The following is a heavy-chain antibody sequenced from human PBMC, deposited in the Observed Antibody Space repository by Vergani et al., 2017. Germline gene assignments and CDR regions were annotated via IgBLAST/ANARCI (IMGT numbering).Heavy chain of an antibody. CDR2: IKQDGSEK. D-gene: IGHD3-16*01. V-gene: IGHV3-7*03. Sequence: VQLVESGGGLVQPGGSLRLSCAASGFTFSSYWMSWVRQAPGKGLEWVANIKQDGSEKYDVDSVKGRFTISRDNAKNSLYLQMNSLRAEATAVYYCARDSFGGARGGMDVWGQGTTVTVSS. CDR3: ARDSFGGARGGMDV. CDR1: GFTFSSYW. J-gene: IGHJ6*02.